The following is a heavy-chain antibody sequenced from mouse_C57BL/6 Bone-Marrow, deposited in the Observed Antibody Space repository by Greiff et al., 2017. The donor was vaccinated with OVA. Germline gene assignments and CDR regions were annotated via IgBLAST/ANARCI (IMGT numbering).Heavy chain of an antibody. CDR3: AAAGSSGYEGY. Sequence: VKLMESGAELARPGASVKLSCKASGYTFTSYGISWVKQRTGQGLEWIGEIYPRSGNTYYNEKFKGKATLTADKSSSTAYMELRSLTSEDSAVYFCAAAGSSGYEGYWGQGTTLTVSS. D-gene: IGHD3-2*02. V-gene: IGHV1-81*01. J-gene: IGHJ2*01. CDR2: IYPRSGNT. CDR1: GYTFTSYG.